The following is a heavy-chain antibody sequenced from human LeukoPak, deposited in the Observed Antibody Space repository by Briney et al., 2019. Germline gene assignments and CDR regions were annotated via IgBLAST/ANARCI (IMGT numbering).Heavy chain of an antibody. CDR1: GYTFTSYG. J-gene: IGHJ5*02. D-gene: IGHD4-17*01. CDR3: ARGRWVNTVTDWFDP. V-gene: IGHV1-18*01. Sequence: ASVKVSCKASGYTFTSYGISWVRQAPGQGLEWMGWISAYNGNTNYAQKLQGRVTMTRDMSTSTVYMELSSLRSEDTAVYYCARGRWVNTVTDWFDPWGQGSLVTVSS. CDR2: ISAYNGNT.